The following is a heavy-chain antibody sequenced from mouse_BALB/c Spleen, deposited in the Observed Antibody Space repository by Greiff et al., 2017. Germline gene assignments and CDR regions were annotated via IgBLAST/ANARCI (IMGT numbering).Heavy chain of an antibody. CDR2: ISYDGSN. J-gene: IGHJ3*01. V-gene: IGHV3-6*02. CDR1: GYSITSGYY. Sequence: EVKLQESGPGLVKPSQSLSLTCSVTGYSITSGYYWNWIRQFPGNKLEWMGYISYDGSNNYNPSLKNRISITRDTSKNQFFLKLNSVTTEDTATYYCARDYYGSSYEGWFAYWGQGTLVTVSA. D-gene: IGHD1-1*01. CDR3: ARDYYGSSYEGWFAY.